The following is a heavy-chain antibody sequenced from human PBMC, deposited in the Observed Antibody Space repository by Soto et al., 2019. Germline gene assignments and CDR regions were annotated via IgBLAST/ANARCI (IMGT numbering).Heavy chain of an antibody. D-gene: IGHD3-10*01. V-gene: IGHV4-30-4*01. Sequence: QVQLQESGPGLVKPSQTLSLTCTVSGGSISSGDYYWSWIRQPPGKGLEWIGYIYYSGSTYYNPSLKRRVTISVDTCKNPFSRKLSSVTAADTAVYYCARVGGFGATTIDYWGQGTLVTVSS. CDR2: IYYSGST. CDR3: ARVGGFGATTIDY. J-gene: IGHJ4*02. CDR1: GGSISSGDYY.